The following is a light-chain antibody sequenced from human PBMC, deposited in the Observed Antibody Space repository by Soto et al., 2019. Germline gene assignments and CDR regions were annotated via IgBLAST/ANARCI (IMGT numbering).Light chain of an antibody. V-gene: IGKV3-20*01. CDR1: QSVSNSY. Sequence: EIVLTQSPGTLSLSPGERATLSCRASQSVSNSYLAWYQQKPGQAPSLLIYGASSRATGIPDRFSGSGSGTDFTLTISRLEPEDFAVYYCQQYATSWWTFGQGTKVEMK. CDR3: QQYATSWWT. J-gene: IGKJ1*01. CDR2: GAS.